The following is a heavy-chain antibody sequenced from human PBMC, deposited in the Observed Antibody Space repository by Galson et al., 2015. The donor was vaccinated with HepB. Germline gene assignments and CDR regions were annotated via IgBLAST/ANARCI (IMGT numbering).Heavy chain of an antibody. V-gene: IGHV2-5*02. D-gene: IGHD5-18*01. J-gene: IGHJ5*02. CDR1: GFSLSTSGVG. Sequence: PALVKPTQTLTLTCTFSGFSLSTSGVGVGWIRQPPGKALEWLALIYWDGDKRYSPSLKSRLTITKDTSKNQVVLTMTNMDPVDTATYYCAHRYSYVDWFDPWGQGTLVTVSS. CDR3: AHRYSYVDWFDP. CDR2: IYWDGDK.